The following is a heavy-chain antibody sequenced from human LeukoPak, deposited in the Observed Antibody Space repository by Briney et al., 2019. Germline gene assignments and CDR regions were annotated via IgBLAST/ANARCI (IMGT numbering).Heavy chain of an antibody. CDR1: GYTFATYY. CDR3: ATVGGSGYPFDI. Sequence: GASVKVSCKASGYTFATYYMHWVRQAPGQGLEWMGVINPSSGSTNYAQNFQGRVTMTRDTSTSTVYMELSSLRSEDAAVYYCATVGGSGYPFDIWGQGTMVTVSS. D-gene: IGHD3-22*01. V-gene: IGHV1-46*01. CDR2: INPSSGST. J-gene: IGHJ3*02.